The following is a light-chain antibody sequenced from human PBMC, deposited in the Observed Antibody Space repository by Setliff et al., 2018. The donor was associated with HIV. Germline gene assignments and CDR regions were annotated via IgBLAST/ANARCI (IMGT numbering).Light chain of an antibody. CDR1: SSDVTTYKV. J-gene: IGLJ1*01. Sequence: QSVLAQPASVSGSPGQSITISCTGTSSDVTTYKVLSCYEYHPGKVPRVIMYEVNERPSGVSNRFSGSKSGNTASLTISGLQADDEADYYCSSYAGSRTFDVFGTGTKVTVL. CDR3: SSYAGSRTFDV. CDR2: EVN. V-gene: IGLV2-23*02.